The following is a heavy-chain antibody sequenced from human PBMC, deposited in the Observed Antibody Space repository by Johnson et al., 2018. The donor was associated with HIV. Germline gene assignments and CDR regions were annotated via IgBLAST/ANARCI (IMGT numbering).Heavy chain of an antibody. Sequence: QVQLVESGGGVVQPGRSLRLSCAASGFTFSSYAMHWVRQAPGKGLEWVAVISYDGRNKYYADTVKGRFTISRDNSKNTLYLQMNSLRAEDTAVYYCARDMCSGGSCYAFDIWGQGTMVTVSS. V-gene: IGHV3-30-3*01. CDR2: ISYDGRNK. CDR1: GFTFSSYA. D-gene: IGHD2-15*01. CDR3: ARDMCSGGSCYAFDI. J-gene: IGHJ3*02.